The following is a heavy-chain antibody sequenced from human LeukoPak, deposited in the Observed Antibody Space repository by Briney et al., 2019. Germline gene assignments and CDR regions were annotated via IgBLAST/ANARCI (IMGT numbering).Heavy chain of an antibody. CDR3: VKGGIVVLISVFDI. V-gene: IGHV3-64D*06. CDR2: ISSNGGST. J-gene: IGHJ3*02. CDR1: GFTFSSYA. Sequence: PGGSLRLSCSASGFTFSSYAMLWVRQAPGKGLEYVSTISSNGGSTYYADSVKGRFTISRDNSKNTLYLQMSSLRAEDTAVYYCVKGGIVVLISVFDIWGQGTMVTVSS. D-gene: IGHD3-22*01.